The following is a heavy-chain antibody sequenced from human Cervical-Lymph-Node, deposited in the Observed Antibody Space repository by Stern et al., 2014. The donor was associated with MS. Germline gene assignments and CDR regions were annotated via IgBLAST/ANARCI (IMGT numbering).Heavy chain of an antibody. CDR3: ARNDYYDSSGYLDDAFDI. D-gene: IGHD3-22*01. V-gene: IGHV1-18*01. J-gene: IGHJ3*02. CDR1: GYTLTSHG. CDR2: ISAYNGNT. Sequence: QVQLVQSGSEVKKPGASVKVSCKASGYTLTSHGITWVRQAPGQGLEWMGWISAYNGNTNYAQKYQGRVTMTIDTSTNTAYMELRSLRSDDTAVYYCARNDYYDSSGYLDDAFDIWGQGTMVTVSS.